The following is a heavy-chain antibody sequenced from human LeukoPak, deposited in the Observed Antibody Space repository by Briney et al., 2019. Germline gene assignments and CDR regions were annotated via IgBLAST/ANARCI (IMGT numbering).Heavy chain of an antibody. CDR1: GYTLTELS. Sequence: ASVKVSCKVSGYTLTELSMHWVRQAPGKGLEWMGGFDPEDGETIYAQKFQGRVTMTEDTSTDTAYMELSRLRSDDTAVYYCAREGSSSNYYYYYMDVWGKGTTVTVSS. V-gene: IGHV1-24*01. D-gene: IGHD6-6*01. J-gene: IGHJ6*03. CDR2: FDPEDGET. CDR3: AREGSSSNYYYYYMDV.